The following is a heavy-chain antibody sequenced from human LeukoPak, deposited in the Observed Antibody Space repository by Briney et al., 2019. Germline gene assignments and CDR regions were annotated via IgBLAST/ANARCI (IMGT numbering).Heavy chain of an antibody. CDR3: ARRYSSSWYDWFDP. CDR1: GGSISSGTFY. CDR2: IHHSGST. V-gene: IGHV4-39*07. D-gene: IGHD6-13*01. J-gene: IGHJ5*02. Sequence: PSETLSLTYTVSGGSISSGTFYWGWTRQPPGKGLEWIGTIHHSGSTYYNPSLQSRVTISVDTSKNQFSLKLSSVTAADTAVYYCARRYSSSWYDWFDPWGQGTLVTVSS.